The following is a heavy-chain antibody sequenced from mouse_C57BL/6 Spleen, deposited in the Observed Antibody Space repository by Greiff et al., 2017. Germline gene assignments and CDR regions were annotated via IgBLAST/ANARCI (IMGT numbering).Heavy chain of an antibody. Sequence: EVKVVESGGGLVKPGGSLKLSCAASGFTFSSYTMSWVRQTPEKRLEWVATISGGGGNTYYPDSVKGRFTISRDNAKNTLYLQMSSLRSEDTALYYCARSYDGYYLWYFDVWGTGTTVTVSS. CDR3: ARSYDGYYLWYFDV. CDR2: ISGGGGNT. D-gene: IGHD2-3*01. J-gene: IGHJ1*03. CDR1: GFTFSSYT. V-gene: IGHV5-9*01.